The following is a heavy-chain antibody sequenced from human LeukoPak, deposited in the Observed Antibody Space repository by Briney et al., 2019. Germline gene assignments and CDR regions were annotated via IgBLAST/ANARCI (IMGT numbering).Heavy chain of an antibody. CDR1: GFTFSSYA. D-gene: IGHD1-26*01. J-gene: IGHJ4*02. CDR2: ISYDGSNK. V-gene: IGHV3-30-3*01. CDR3: ARGFLSGSYDY. Sequence: GRSLRLSCAASGFTFSSYAMHWVRQAPGKGLEWVAVISYDGSNKYYADSAKGRFTISRDNSKNTLYLQMNSLRAEDTAVYYCARGFLSGSYDYWGQGTLVTVSS.